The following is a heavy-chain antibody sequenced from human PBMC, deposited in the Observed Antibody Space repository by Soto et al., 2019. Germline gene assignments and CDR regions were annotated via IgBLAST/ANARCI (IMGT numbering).Heavy chain of an antibody. CDR2: ISAYNGNT. CDR3: ARGGTPIDY. CDR1: GYTFTNFG. J-gene: IGHJ4*02. D-gene: IGHD3-16*01. Sequence: ASVKVSCKASGYTFTNFGISWVRQAPGQGLEWMGWISAYNGNTNYAQKFQGRDTMNTDTSTSTAYMEVRSLIFDDTAVYYCARGGTPIDYGGQGTLVTVSS. V-gene: IGHV1-18*01.